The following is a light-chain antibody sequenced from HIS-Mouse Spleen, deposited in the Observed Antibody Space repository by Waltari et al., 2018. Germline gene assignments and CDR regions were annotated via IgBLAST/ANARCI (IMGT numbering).Light chain of an antibody. CDR1: RSDVGGYNY. V-gene: IGLV2-14*01. CDR3: SSYTSSSTYV. J-gene: IGLJ1*01. Sequence: QSALTQPASVSGSPGQSITISCTGTRSDVGGYNYVSWYQPPPGKAPKLMIYEVSNRPSGVSNRFSGSKSGNTASLTISGLQAEDEADYYCSSYTSSSTYVFGTGTKVTVL. CDR2: EVS.